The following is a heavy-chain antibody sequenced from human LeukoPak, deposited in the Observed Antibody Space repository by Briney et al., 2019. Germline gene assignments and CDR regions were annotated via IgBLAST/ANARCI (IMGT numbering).Heavy chain of an antibody. J-gene: IGHJ4*02. CDR2: ISSSSTYI. CDR1: GFTFRSYS. Sequence: KSGGSLRLSCAASGFTFRSYSMNWARQAPGKGLEWASSISSSSTYIYYADSVKGRFTISRDNAKNSLYLQMNSLRAEDSAVYYCARDLGFDCSGGSCRSAGNFDYWGQGTLVTVSS. D-gene: IGHD2-15*01. V-gene: IGHV3-21*01. CDR3: ARDLGFDCSGGSCRSAGNFDY.